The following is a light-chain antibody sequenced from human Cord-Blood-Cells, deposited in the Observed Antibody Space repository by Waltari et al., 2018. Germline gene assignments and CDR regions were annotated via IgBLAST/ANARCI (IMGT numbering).Light chain of an antibody. J-gene: IGLJ3*02. CDR3: SSYTSSSTWV. Sequence: QSALTQPASVSGSPGQSITISCTGTSSAVGGYNYVFWYQQHPGKSPKLMLYDVSNRPSGVSNRFSGSKSGNTASLTISGLQPEDEAYYYCSSYTSSSTWVFGGGANLTV. CDR2: DVS. V-gene: IGLV2-14*01. CDR1: SSAVGGYNY.